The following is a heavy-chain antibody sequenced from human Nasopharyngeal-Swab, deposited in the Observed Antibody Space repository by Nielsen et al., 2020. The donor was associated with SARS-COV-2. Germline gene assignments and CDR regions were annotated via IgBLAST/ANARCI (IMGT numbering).Heavy chain of an antibody. Sequence: GESLKISCAASGLTFRNYAMTWVRKAPGKGLEWVSTVSGKGDETFYADSVQGRFSISRDNSKNTLYMQTNSLRVEDTAVYYCAKAPYLRGLDVWGQGTTVTVSS. V-gene: IGHV3-23*01. CDR2: VSGKGDET. CDR1: GLTFRNYA. J-gene: IGHJ6*02. D-gene: IGHD2-21*01. CDR3: AKAPYLRGLDV.